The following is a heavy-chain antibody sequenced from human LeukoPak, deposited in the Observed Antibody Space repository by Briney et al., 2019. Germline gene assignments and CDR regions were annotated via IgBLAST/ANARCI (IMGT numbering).Heavy chain of an antibody. J-gene: IGHJ4*02. CDR1: GFTFSSYG. D-gene: IGHD6-13*01. Sequence: GGSLRLSCAASGFTFSSYGMHWVRQAPGKGLEWVAVIWYDGSNKYYAGSVKGRFTISRDNSKNTLYLQMNSLRAEDTAVYYCAKDPEQQLAFFDYWGQGTLVTVSS. CDR3: AKDPEQQLAFFDY. CDR2: IWYDGSNK. V-gene: IGHV3-33*06.